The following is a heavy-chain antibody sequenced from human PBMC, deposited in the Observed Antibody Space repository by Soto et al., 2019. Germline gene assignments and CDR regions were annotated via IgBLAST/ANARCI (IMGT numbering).Heavy chain of an antibody. D-gene: IGHD1-26*01. CDR3: ARDLAPQRTYYYYYGMDV. J-gene: IGHJ6*02. V-gene: IGHV3-74*01. Sequence: GGSLRLSCAASGFTFSSYWMHWVRQAPGKGLVWVSRINSDGSSTSYADSVKGRFTISRDNAKNTLYLQMNSLRAEDTAVYYCARDLAPQRTYYYYYGMDVWGQGTTVNVSS. CDR2: INSDGSST. CDR1: GFTFSSYW.